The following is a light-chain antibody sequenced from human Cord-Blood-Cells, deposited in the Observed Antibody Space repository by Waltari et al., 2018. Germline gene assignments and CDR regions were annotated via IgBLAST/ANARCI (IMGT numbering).Light chain of an antibody. CDR1: SSDVGSYNL. V-gene: IGLV2-23*03. CDR2: EGS. J-gene: IGLJ2*01. Sequence: QSALTQPASVSGSPGQSITISCTGTSSDVGSYNLFSWYQQHPGKAPKLMIYEGSKRPSGVSNRFSGSKSGNTASLTISGLQAEDEADYYCCSYAGSSTFYVVFGGGTKLTVL. CDR3: CSYAGSSTFYVV.